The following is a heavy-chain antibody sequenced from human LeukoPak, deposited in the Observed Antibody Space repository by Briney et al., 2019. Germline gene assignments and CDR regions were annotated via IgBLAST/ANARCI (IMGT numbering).Heavy chain of an antibody. Sequence: GGSLRLSCAASGFTFSSYDMHWVRQATGKGLEWVSAIGTAGDTYYPGSVKGRFTISRDNAKNSLYLQMNSLRAEDTAVYYCARDKPMYTSLYAFWGQGTLVTVSS. CDR3: ARDKPMYTSLYAF. CDR1: GFTFSSYD. J-gene: IGHJ4*02. V-gene: IGHV3-13*01. D-gene: IGHD2-2*01. CDR2: IGTAGDT.